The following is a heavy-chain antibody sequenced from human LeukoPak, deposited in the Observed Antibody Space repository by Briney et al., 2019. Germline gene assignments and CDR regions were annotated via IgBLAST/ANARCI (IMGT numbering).Heavy chain of an antibody. D-gene: IGHD1-14*01. CDR1: GFTVITND. V-gene: IGHV3-53*01. CDR2: LYSDGNT. J-gene: IGHJ4*02. CDR3: ARGVEPLAANTLAY. Sequence: PGGSLRLSCAASGFTVITNDMTWVRQAPGKGPELVSVLYSDGNTKYADSVQGRFTISRDNSKNTLYLEMNSLSPDDTAVYYCARGVEPLAANTLAYWGQGTLVTVSS.